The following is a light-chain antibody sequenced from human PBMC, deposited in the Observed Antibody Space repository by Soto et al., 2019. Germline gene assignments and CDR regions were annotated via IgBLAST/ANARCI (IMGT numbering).Light chain of an antibody. V-gene: IGKV3-20*01. CDR3: QHYGSSPPIN. CDR2: GAS. J-gene: IGKJ5*01. Sequence: EVVLTQSPGTLSLSLGERVTLSCRASQSVTSRNLAWYQQTPGQAPRLLIYGASYRATGIPDRFSGSGSGTDFTLTISRLEPEDFAVYYCQHYGSSPPINFGQGTRPEIK. CDR1: QSVTSRN.